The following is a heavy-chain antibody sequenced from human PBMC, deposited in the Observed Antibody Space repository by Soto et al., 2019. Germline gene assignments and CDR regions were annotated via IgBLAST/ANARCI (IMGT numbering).Heavy chain of an antibody. J-gene: IGHJ5*02. CDR2: IYYSGST. CDR1: GGSISSGGYY. Sequence: SETLSLTCTVSGGSISSGGYYWSWIRQHPGKGLEWIGYIYYSGSTYYNPSLKSRVTISVDTSKNQFSLKLSSVTAADTAVYYCARGSVPGTTERFDPWGQGTLVTVSS. CDR3: ARGSVPGTTERFDP. V-gene: IGHV4-31*03. D-gene: IGHD4-17*01.